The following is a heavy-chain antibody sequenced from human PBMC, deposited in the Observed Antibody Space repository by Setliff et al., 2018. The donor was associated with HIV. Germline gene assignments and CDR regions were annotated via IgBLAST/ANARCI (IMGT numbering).Heavy chain of an antibody. J-gene: IGHJ5*02. V-gene: IGHV4-34*10. CDR2: VNGIGIT. CDR1: GGSVSGFS. D-gene: IGHD3-3*01. CDR3: ARAKTIGVSAVFFDP. Sequence: PSETLSLTCGVSGGSVSGFSWNWIRQPPGKTLEWIGRVNGIGITTFNPSLRSRSYMSLDTSTNQFSLKLRSVTAADTAVYYCARAKTIGVSAVFFDPWGQGRPVTVSS.